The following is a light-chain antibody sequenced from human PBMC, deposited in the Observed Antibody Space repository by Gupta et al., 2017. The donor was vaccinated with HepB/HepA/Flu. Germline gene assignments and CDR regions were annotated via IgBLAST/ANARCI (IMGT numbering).Light chain of an antibody. CDR1: RSDIGSYSL. Sequence: QSVLTQPASVSGSPGQSITISCTGTRSDIGSYSLVSWFQQHPGQAPKLIIYAVTKRPSGISHRFSASKSGSTASLTFSALQTEDAAHYFCCSFAGSGTVVFGGGTQLTVL. J-gene: IGLJ3*02. CDR3: CSFAGSGTVV. CDR2: AVT. V-gene: IGLV2-23*02.